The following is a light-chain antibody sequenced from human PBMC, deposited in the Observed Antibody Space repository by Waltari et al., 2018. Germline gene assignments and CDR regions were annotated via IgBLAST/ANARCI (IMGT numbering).Light chain of an antibody. CDR3: QSYDSSLSGVV. V-gene: IGLV1-40*01. CDR2: GNS. J-gene: IGLJ2*01. CDR1: SSNIGAGYD. Sequence: QSVLTQPTSVSGAPGQRVTIPCTGSSSNIGAGYDVHWYQQLPRTAPKLLIYGNSNRPSGGPDRFSGSKSGTSAALASTGLQAEDEADYYGQSYDSSLSGVVFGGGTTLTVL.